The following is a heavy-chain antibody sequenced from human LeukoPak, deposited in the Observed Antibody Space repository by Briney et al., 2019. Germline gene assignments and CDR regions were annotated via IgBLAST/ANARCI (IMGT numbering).Heavy chain of an antibody. CDR1: ADSISIYY. D-gene: IGHD5-18*01. Sequence: SETLSLTCSVSADSISIYYWTWIRQPPGKGLEWIGYIDHTGTTSYNPSLNSRVTISRDTSKNHFSLDLTSVTAADTAVYYCARAHERQLWSSGVDFWGQGTLVTVSS. J-gene: IGHJ4*02. V-gene: IGHV4-59*01. CDR3: ARAHERQLWSSGVDF. CDR2: IDHTGTT.